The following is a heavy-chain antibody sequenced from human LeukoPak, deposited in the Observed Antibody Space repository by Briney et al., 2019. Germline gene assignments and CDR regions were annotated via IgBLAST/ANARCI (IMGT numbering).Heavy chain of an antibody. CDR3: AREAKDIVAYYGMDV. Sequence: PGGSLRLSCAASGFTVSSNYMSWVRQAPGKGLEWVSVIYSCGSTYYADSVKGRFTISRDNSKNTLYLQMNSLRAEDTAVYYCAREAKDIVAYYGMDVWGQGTTVTVSS. CDR2: IYSCGST. J-gene: IGHJ6*02. D-gene: IGHD5-12*01. V-gene: IGHV3-66*03. CDR1: GFTVSSNY.